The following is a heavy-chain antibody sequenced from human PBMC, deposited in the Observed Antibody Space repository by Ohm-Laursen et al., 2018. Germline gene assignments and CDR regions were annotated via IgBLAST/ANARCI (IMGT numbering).Heavy chain of an antibody. CDR1: VFTFSDNY. CDR2: ISSSGSTI. J-gene: IGHJ6*02. CDR3: ASLKPPLYYYGMDV. V-gene: IGHV3-11*01. Sequence: SRTLSCTSSVFTFSDNYMSWIHQGPGKGLERVSYISSSGSTIYYADSVKGRFTISRDNAKNSLYLQMNSLRAEDTAVYYCASLKPPLYYYGMDVWGQGATVTVSS.